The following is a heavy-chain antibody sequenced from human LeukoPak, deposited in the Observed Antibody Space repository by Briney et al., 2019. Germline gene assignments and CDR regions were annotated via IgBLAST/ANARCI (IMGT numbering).Heavy chain of an antibody. CDR3: ARGTRGDYVYHRGNFRRMVYYYYMDV. CDR2: IYYSGIT. D-gene: IGHD4-17*01. V-gene: IGHV4-39*07. CDR1: GGSMRSSSYF. J-gene: IGHJ6*03. Sequence: SETLSLTCTVSGGSMRSSSYFWGWIRQPPGKGLEWIGSIYYSGITYYNPSLKSRVTISVDTSKNQFSLKLSSVTAADTAVYYCARGTRGDYVYHRGNFRRMVYYYYMDVWGKGTTVTVSS.